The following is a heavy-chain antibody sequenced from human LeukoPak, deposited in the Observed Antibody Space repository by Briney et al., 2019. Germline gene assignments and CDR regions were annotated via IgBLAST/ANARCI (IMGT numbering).Heavy chain of an antibody. Sequence: RGSLRLSCAASGFTFSSYSMNWVRQAPGKGLEWVSSISSSSSYIYYADSVKGRFTISRDNAKNSLYLQMNSLRAEDTAVYYCARDTTNYDFWSGYEYYFDYWGQGTLVTVSS. D-gene: IGHD3-3*01. J-gene: IGHJ4*02. CDR3: ARDTTNYDFWSGYEYYFDY. CDR2: ISSSSSYI. CDR1: GFTFSSYS. V-gene: IGHV3-21*01.